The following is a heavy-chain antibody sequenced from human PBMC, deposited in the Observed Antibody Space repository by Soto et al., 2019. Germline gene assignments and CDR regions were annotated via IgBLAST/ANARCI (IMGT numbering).Heavy chain of an antibody. CDR3: ARARQYYDCELDP. J-gene: IGHJ5*02. V-gene: IGHV4-31*03. CDR1: GDSISRGAYY. CDR2: ISNSGRT. Sequence: QVQLQESGPGLVKPSQTLSLTCTVSGDSISRGAYYWTWIRQHPVKGLEWIGDISNSGRTYYNPSLKSRLTISLDSSENQFSLRLTSVTAADTAMYYFARARQYYDCELDPWGQGTLVTVSS. D-gene: IGHD3-22*01.